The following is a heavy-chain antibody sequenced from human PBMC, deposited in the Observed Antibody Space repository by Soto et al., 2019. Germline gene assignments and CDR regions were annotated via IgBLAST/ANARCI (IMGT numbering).Heavy chain of an antibody. CDR3: ARGEQYSGRIFDY. D-gene: IGHD1-26*01. CDR2: TYYRSKWYY. Sequence: SPTLSRTCAITGDSVSSNSAGWSWVRQSPSRGLEWLGRTYYRSKWYYEYAVSVRGRITINPDTSKNQYSLQLNSVTPEDTAVYFCARGEQYSGRIFDYWGQGTLVTLSS. J-gene: IGHJ4*01. CDR1: GDSVSSNSAG. V-gene: IGHV6-1*01.